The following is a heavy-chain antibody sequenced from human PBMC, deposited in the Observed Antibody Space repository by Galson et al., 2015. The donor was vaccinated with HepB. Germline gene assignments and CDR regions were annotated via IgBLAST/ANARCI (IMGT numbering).Heavy chain of an antibody. CDR1: GFTFITSA. CDR3: AADTRSFDYGGNYHYYYYGMDV. CDR2: IVVGSGNT. Sequence: SVKVSCRASGFTFITSAVQWVRQARGQRLEWIGWIVVGSGNTNYAQKFQERVTITRDMSTSTAYMELSSLRSEDTAVYYCAADTRSFDYGGNYHYYYYGMDVWGQGTTVTVSS. J-gene: IGHJ6*02. V-gene: IGHV1-58*01. D-gene: IGHD4-23*01.